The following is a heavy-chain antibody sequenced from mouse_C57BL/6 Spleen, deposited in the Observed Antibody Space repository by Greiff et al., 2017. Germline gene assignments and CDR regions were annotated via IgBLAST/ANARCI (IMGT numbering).Heavy chain of an antibody. Sequence: VQLQQSGPELVKPGASVKISCKASGYSFTGYYMNWVKQSHGKSLEWIGYINPNNGGTSYNQKFKGKATLTVNKSSSTAYMELRSLTSEDSAVYYCANFYDGYYGYFDVWGTGTTVTVSS. CDR1: GYSFTGYY. V-gene: IGHV1-22*01. CDR3: ANFYDGYYGYFDV. CDR2: INPNNGGT. J-gene: IGHJ1*03. D-gene: IGHD2-3*01.